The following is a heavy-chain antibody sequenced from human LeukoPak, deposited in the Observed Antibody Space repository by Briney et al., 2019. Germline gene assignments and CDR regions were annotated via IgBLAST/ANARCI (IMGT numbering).Heavy chain of an antibody. CDR2: IYHSGST. V-gene: IGHV4-59*01. CDR1: GGSISSYY. J-gene: IGHJ3*02. D-gene: IGHD3-9*01. CDR3: ASKVFDSFRPQDDAFDI. Sequence: PSETLSPTCTVSGGSISSYYWSWIRQPPGKGLEWIGYIYHSGSTNYNPSLKSRVTISVDTSKNQFSLKLSSVTAADTAVYYCASKVFDSFRPQDDAFDIWGQGTMVTVSS.